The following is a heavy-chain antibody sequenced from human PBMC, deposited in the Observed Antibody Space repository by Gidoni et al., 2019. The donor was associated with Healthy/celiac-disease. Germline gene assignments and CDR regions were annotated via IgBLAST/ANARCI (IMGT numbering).Heavy chain of an antibody. Sequence: QVQLVQSGAEVKKPGSSVKVSCKASGGTFSSYTISWVRQAPGQGLEWMGRIIPILGIANYAQKFQGRVTITADKSTSTAYMELSSLRSEDTAVYYCARDDYYDSSGYLSDYWGQGTLVTVSS. CDR1: GGTFSSYT. V-gene: IGHV1-69*08. CDR3: ARDDYYDSSGYLSDY. D-gene: IGHD3-22*01. CDR2: IIPILGIA. J-gene: IGHJ4*02.